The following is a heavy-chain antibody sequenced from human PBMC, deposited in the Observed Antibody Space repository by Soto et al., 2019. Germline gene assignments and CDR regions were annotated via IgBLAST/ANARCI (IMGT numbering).Heavy chain of an antibody. V-gene: IGHV3-33*01. CDR3: ARVGMGYGMDV. Sequence: QVQLVESGGGVVQPGRSLRLSCAASGFTFSSYGMHWVRQAPGKGLEWVAVIWYDGSNKYYADSVKGRFTISRDNSKNTLYLQMNSLRAEDTAVSYCARVGMGYGMDVWGQGTTVTVSS. D-gene: IGHD1-20*01. J-gene: IGHJ6*02. CDR2: IWYDGSNK. CDR1: GFTFSSYG.